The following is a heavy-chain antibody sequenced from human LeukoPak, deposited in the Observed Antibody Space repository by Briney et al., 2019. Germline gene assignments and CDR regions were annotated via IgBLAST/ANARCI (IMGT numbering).Heavy chain of an antibody. V-gene: IGHV3-30*02. Sequence: GGSLRLSCAASGFTFSSYAMSWVRQAPGKGLEWVAFIQSDGHNKYNADSVKGRFTISRDNSKNTLYLQMNSLRVEDTAVYYCAGAYLNRLHTFGPWGQGTLVTVSS. CDR1: GFTFSSYA. J-gene: IGHJ5*02. D-gene: IGHD4-11*01. CDR2: IQSDGHNK. CDR3: AGAYLNRLHTFGP.